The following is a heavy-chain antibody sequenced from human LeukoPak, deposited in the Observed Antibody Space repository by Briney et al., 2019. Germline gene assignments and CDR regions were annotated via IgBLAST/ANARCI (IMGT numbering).Heavy chain of an antibody. D-gene: IGHD3-10*01. Sequence: GRSLRLSCAASGFTFSSYGMHWVRQAPGKGLEWVAVIWCDGSNKYYADSVKGRFTISRDNSKNTLYLQMNSLRAEDTAVYYCASGYYYGSGSYRGDYWGQGTLVTVSS. CDR3: ASGYYYGSGSYRGDY. CDR2: IWCDGSNK. V-gene: IGHV3-33*01. CDR1: GFTFSSYG. J-gene: IGHJ4*02.